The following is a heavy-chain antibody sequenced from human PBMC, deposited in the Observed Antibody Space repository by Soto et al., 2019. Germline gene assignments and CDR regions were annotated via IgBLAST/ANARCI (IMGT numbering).Heavy chain of an antibody. Sequence: QITLKESGPTLVKPTQTVTLTCTFSGFSLSTSGVGVGWIRQPPGTALEWLALIYCNDDTRYSPSLKSRLTITKDTSKNQVVLTMTTMDPADTATYYCAHETITKVRGVIRLGFDYWGQGTLVTVSS. CDR1: GFSLSTSGVG. J-gene: IGHJ4*02. D-gene: IGHD3-10*01. CDR2: IYCNDDT. V-gene: IGHV2-5*01. CDR3: AHETITKVRGVIRLGFDY.